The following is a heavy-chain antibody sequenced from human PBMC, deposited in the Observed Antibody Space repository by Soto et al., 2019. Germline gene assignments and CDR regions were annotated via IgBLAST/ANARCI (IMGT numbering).Heavy chain of an antibody. CDR2: ISSSSRDI. J-gene: IGHJ6*02. CDR1: GFIFSTYT. CDR3: ARGSWGGDGIDV. V-gene: IGHV3-21*01. D-gene: IGHD3-16*01. Sequence: GGSLRLSCAASGFIFSTYTINGVRQAPGKGLEWVASISSSSRDIFYADSVNARFTISRDNANSSVDLQMNSLRVGDTAIYYCARGSWGGDGIDVWGQGTTVTVSS.